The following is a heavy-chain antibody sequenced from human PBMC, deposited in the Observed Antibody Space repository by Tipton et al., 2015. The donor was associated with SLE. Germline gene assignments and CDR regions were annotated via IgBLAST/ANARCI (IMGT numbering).Heavy chain of an antibody. Sequence: TLSLTCTVSGGSISSGSYYWNWIRQPAGKGLEWIGRIYTSESTNYNPSLKSRVTISVDTSKNQFSLNLRSVTAADTAVYYCARNGLLSFYSQDWGRGALVTVSS. J-gene: IGHJ1*01. CDR2: IYTSEST. CDR1: GGSISSGSYY. CDR3: ARNGLLSFYSQD. V-gene: IGHV4-61*02. D-gene: IGHD2-21*02.